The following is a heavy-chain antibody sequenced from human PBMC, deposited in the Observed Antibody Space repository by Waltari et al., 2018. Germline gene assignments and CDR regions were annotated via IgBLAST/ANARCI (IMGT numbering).Heavy chain of an antibody. V-gene: IGHV1-2*06. CDR3: LRDSSGSHFDY. CDR2: INPKNGDT. CDR1: GYTFTGYA. Sequence: LVQSGAEVKKPGASVKVSCKASGYTFTGYAILWVRQAPGQGREWMGRINPKNGDTHYAQKFQGRVSMTTDTSTNTAFMELHSLRSDDTAVYYCLRDSSGSHFDYWGQGTLVTVSS. J-gene: IGHJ4*02. D-gene: IGHD3-22*01.